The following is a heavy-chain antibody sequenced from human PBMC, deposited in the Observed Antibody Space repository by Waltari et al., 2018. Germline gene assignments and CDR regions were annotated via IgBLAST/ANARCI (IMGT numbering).Heavy chain of an antibody. V-gene: IGHV4-59*01. CDR3: ARGLWFGELLPKPGFDY. J-gene: IGHJ4*02. CDR2: IYYSGST. Sequence: QVQLQESGPGLVKPSETLSLTCTVSGGSISSYYWSWIRQPPGKGLEWIGYIYYSGSTNYNPSLKSRVTISVDTSKNQFSLKLSSVTAADTAVYYCARGLWFGELLPKPGFDYWGQGTLVTVSS. D-gene: IGHD3-10*01. CDR1: GGSISSYY.